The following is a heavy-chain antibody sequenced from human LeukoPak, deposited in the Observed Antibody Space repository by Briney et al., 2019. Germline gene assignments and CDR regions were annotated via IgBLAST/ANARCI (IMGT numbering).Heavy chain of an antibody. Sequence: GESLKISCKGSGYSFTSYRIGWVRQMPGKGLECMGVIYPGDSDTRYSPSFQGQVIISADKSISTAYLQWSSLEASDTAMYYCARGPPSRSWYFDLWGHGTLVSVSS. CDR3: ARGPPSRSWYFDL. J-gene: IGHJ2*01. V-gene: IGHV5-51*06. CDR1: GYSFTSYR. CDR2: IYPGDSDT.